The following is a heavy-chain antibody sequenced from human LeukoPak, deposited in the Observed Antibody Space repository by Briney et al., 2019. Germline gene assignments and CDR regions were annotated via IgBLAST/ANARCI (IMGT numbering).Heavy chain of an antibody. D-gene: IGHD6-6*01. CDR2: INSDESNT. CDR3: AREGGSSYYFDY. Sequence: GGSLRLSCAASGFTFSSYWMHWVRQAPGKGLVWVSRINSDESNTRYADSVKGRFTISRDNAKNTLYLQMNSLRAEGTAVYYCAREGGSSYYFDYWGQGTQVTVSS. V-gene: IGHV3-74*01. CDR1: GFTFSSYW. J-gene: IGHJ4*02.